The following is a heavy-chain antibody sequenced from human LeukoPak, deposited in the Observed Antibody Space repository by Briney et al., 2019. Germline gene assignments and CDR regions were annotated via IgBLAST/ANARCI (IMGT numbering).Heavy chain of an antibody. CDR3: ARVTKIVGATIGVYYFDY. Sequence: ASVKVSCKASGYPFTGYYMHWVRQAPGQGLEWMGWINPNSGGTNYAQKFQGRVTMTRDTSISTAYMELSRLRSDDTAVYYCARVTKIVGATIGVYYFDYWGQGTLVTVSS. J-gene: IGHJ4*02. CDR1: GYPFTGYY. V-gene: IGHV1-2*02. D-gene: IGHD1-26*01. CDR2: INPNSGGT.